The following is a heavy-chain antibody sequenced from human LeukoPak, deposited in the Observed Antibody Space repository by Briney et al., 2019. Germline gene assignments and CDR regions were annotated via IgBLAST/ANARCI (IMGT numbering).Heavy chain of an antibody. D-gene: IGHD3-16*02. CDR3: ARGSYDYVWGSYRSESSIDY. CDR2: ISSSSSYI. CDR1: GFTFSSYS. J-gene: IGHJ4*02. V-gene: IGHV3-21*01. Sequence: GGSLRLSCAASGFTFSSYSMNWVRQAPGKGLEWVSSISSSSSYIYYADSVKGRFTISRDNAKSSLYLQMNSLRAEDTAVYYCARGSYDYVWGSYRSESSIDYWGQGTLVTVSS.